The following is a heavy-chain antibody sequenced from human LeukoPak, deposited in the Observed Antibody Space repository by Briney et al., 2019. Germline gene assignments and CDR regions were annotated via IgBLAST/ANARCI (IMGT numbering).Heavy chain of an antibody. CDR3: ARGGYDILTGYSTLGY. Sequence: GGSLRLSCAASGFTFSSYGMHWVRQAPGKGLEWVAVISYDGSNKYYADSVKGRFTISRDNSKNTLYLQMNSLRAEDTAVYYCARGGYDILTGYSTLGYWGQGTLVTVSS. CDR1: GFTFSSYG. CDR2: ISYDGSNK. D-gene: IGHD3-9*01. J-gene: IGHJ4*02. V-gene: IGHV3-30*03.